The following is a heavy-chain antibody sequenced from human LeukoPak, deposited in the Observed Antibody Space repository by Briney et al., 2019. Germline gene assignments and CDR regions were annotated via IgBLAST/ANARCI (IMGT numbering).Heavy chain of an antibody. CDR1: GYSFTSYW. V-gene: IGHV5-51*01. J-gene: IGHJ4*02. CDR3: ARLEGRYDFWSGYYTSSYYFDY. D-gene: IGHD3-3*01. Sequence: SGESLKISCKGSGYSFTSYWIGWVRQMPGKGLEWMGIIYPGDSDTRYSPSFQGQVTISADKSISTAYLQWSSLKASDTAMYYCARLEGRYDFWSGYYTSSYYFDYWGQGTLVTVSS. CDR2: IYPGDSDT.